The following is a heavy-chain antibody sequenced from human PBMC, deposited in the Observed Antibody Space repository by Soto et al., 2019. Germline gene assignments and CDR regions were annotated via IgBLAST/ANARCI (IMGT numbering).Heavy chain of an antibody. CDR3: ARVRFGEWGYAMDV. J-gene: IGHJ6*02. CDR2: IRSSGSSI. Sequence: QVQLVESGGGLVKPGGSLRLSCAASGLTFSDCYMNWIRQAPGKGLEWVSYIRSSGSSINYAGSVKGRFTISRYNAKNALYLQMNSLRAEDTAMYYCARVRFGEWGYAMDVWGQGTTVTVSS. V-gene: IGHV3-11*01. D-gene: IGHD3-10*01. CDR1: GLTFSDCY.